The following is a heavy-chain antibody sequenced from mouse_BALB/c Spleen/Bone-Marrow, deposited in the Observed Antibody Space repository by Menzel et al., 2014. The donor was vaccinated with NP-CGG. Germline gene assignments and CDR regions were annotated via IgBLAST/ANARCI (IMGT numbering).Heavy chain of an antibody. Sequence: VQRVEFGAELMKPGASVKISCKATGYTFSSYWIEWVKQRPGHGPEWIGEILPGSGTTNYNENFKGKATFTADTSSNXXXXXXXSQTSEDSAXXYCXFRGDYYGYFDVWGAGTTVTGSS. V-gene: IGHV1-9*01. CDR1: GYTFSSYW. J-gene: IGHJ1*01. CDR3: XFRGDYYGYFDV. CDR2: ILPGSGTT. D-gene: IGHD2-4*01.